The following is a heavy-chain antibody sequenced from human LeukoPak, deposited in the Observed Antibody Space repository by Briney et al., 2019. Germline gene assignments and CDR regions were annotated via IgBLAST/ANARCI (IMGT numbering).Heavy chain of an antibody. Sequence: GGSLRLSCAASGFTFSSYWMSWVCQAPGKGLEWVANIKQDGSEKYYVDSVKGRFTISRDNAKNSLYLQMNSLRAGDTAVYYCAKNFRFATSADGFDEWGQGTMVAVSS. D-gene: IGHD1-26*01. J-gene: IGHJ3*01. CDR2: IKQDGSEK. CDR3: AKNFRFATSADGFDE. CDR1: GFTFSSYW. V-gene: IGHV3-7*03.